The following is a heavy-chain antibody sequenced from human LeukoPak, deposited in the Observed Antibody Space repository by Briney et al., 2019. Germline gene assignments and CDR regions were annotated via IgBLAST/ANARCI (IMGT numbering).Heavy chain of an antibody. D-gene: IGHD3-10*01. CDR1: GGSITSMSYY. V-gene: IGHV4-39*07. J-gene: IGHJ5*02. Sequence: SETLSLTCTVSGGSITSMSYYWGWIRQPPGKGLEWIGSIYYSGSTYYNPSLKSRVTISLDTSKNHFSLKLSSVTAADTAFYYCSEIINISWFDHWGQGTLVTVSS. CDR3: SEIINISWFDH. CDR2: IYYSGST.